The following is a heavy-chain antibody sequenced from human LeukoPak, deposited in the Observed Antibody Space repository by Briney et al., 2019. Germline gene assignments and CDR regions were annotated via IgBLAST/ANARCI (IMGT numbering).Heavy chain of an antibody. V-gene: IGHV4-34*01. J-gene: IGHJ5*02. CDR2: INHSGST. D-gene: IGHD2-2*01. CDR3: ARASTSWNWFDP. CDR1: GGSFSGYY. Sequence: PSETLSLTCAVYGGSFSGYYWSWIRQPPGKGLEWIGEINHSGSTNYNPSLKSRVTISVDTSKNQFSLKLSSVTAADTAVYYRARASTSWNWFDPWGQGTLVTVSS.